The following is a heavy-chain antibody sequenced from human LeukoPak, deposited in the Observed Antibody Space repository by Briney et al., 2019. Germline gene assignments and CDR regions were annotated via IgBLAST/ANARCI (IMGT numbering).Heavy chain of an antibody. CDR1: GYTFTSYD. CDR2: MNPNSGNT. Sequence: ASVKVSCKASGYTFTSYDINWVRQATGQGLEWMGWMNPNSGNTGYAQKFQGRVTITRNTSISTVYMELSSLRSEDTAVYYCATVREISTPLCFGFWGQETLVTVSS. D-gene: IGHD3-16*01. V-gene: IGHV1-8*03. J-gene: IGHJ4*02. CDR3: ATVREISTPLCFGF.